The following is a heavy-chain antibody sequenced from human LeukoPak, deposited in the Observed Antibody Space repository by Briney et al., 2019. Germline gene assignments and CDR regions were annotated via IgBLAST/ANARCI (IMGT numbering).Heavy chain of an antibody. J-gene: IGHJ5*02. Sequence: SETLSLTCTVSGGSISSSSYYWGWIRQPPGKGLEWIGSIYYSGSTYYNPSLKSRVTISVDTSKNQFSLKLSSVTAADTAVYYCARDPLMVRGVIIFWFDPWGQGTLVTVSS. CDR1: GGSISSSSYY. CDR3: ARDPLMVRGVIIFWFDP. CDR2: IYYSGST. D-gene: IGHD3-10*01. V-gene: IGHV4-39*07.